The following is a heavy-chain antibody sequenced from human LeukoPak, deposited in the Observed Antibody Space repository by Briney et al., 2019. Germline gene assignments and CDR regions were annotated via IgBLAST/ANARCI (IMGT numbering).Heavy chain of an antibody. Sequence: GGSLRLSCAASGFTFSSYEMNWVRQAPGKGLEWVSYISSSGSTIYYADSVKGRFTISRDNSKNTLYLQMNSLRAEDTAVYYCARAIAVVRGYFDYWGQGTLVTVSS. V-gene: IGHV3-48*03. CDR2: ISSSGSTI. D-gene: IGHD6-19*01. J-gene: IGHJ4*02. CDR3: ARAIAVVRGYFDY. CDR1: GFTFSSYE.